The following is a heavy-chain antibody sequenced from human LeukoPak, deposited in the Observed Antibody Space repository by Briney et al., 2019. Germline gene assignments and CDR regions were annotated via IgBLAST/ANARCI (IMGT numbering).Heavy chain of an antibody. J-gene: IGHJ4*02. Sequence: PGGSLRLSCAASGFTFSSYGMSWVRQAPGKGLEWVSSISSSSSYIYYADSVKGRFTISRDNAKNSLYLQMNSLRAEDTAVYYCARDGAQRGSPFDYWGQGTLVTVSS. CDR2: ISSSSSYI. D-gene: IGHD3-16*01. V-gene: IGHV3-21*01. CDR3: ARDGAQRGSPFDY. CDR1: GFTFSSYG.